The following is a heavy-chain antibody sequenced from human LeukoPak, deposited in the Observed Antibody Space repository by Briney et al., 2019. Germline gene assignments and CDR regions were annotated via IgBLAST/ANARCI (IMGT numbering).Heavy chain of an antibody. CDR3: ARAGQQPVPDAFDI. Sequence: ASVKVSCKASGYTFTSYAMNWVRQAPGQGLEWMGWINTNTGNPTYAQGFTGRFVFSLDTSVSTAYLQISSLKAEDTAVYYCARAGQQPVPDAFDIWGQGTMVTVSS. J-gene: IGHJ3*02. D-gene: IGHD6-13*01. CDR2: INTNTGNP. V-gene: IGHV7-4-1*02. CDR1: GYTFTSYA.